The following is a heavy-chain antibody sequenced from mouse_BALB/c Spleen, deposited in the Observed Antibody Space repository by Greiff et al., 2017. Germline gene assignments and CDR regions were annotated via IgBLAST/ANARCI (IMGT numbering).Heavy chain of an antibody. CDR2: ISSGGGST. Sequence: EVQGVESGGGLVKPGGSLKLSCAASGFAFSNYDMSWVRQTPEKRLEWVAYISSGGGSTYYPDTVKGRFTISRDNAKNTLYLQMSSLKSEDTAMYYCSRYRSWIAYWGQGTLVTVSA. J-gene: IGHJ3*01. V-gene: IGHV5-12-1*01. CDR1: GFAFSNYD. D-gene: IGHD2-14*01. CDR3: SRYRSWIAY.